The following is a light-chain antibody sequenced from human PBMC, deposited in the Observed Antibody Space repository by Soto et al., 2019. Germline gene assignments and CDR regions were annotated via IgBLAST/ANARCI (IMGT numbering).Light chain of an antibody. CDR1: SSDVGGYNY. V-gene: IGLV2-11*01. J-gene: IGLJ1*01. CDR2: DVT. CDR3: CSYAGSYTYV. Sequence: QSALTQPRSVSGSPGQSVTISCTGTSSDVGGYNYVSWYQQHPGRAPKLMIYDVTKRPSGVPDRFSASKSGNTASLTISGLQAGDEADYYCCSYAGSYTYVFGTGTKVTVL.